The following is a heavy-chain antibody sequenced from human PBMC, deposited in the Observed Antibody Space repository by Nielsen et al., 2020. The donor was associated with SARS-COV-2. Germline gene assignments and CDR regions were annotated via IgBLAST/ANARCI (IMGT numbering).Heavy chain of an antibody. D-gene: IGHD4-17*01. Sequence: ASVKVSCKASGYTFTGYYMHWVRQAPGQGLEWMGWINPNSGGTNYAQKFQGWVTMTRGTSISTAYMELSRLRSDDTAVYYCARDLTVTTSNDYYYGMDVWGQGTTVTVSS. CDR2: INPNSGGT. V-gene: IGHV1-2*04. CDR1: GYTFTGYY. CDR3: ARDLTVTTSNDYYYGMDV. J-gene: IGHJ6*02.